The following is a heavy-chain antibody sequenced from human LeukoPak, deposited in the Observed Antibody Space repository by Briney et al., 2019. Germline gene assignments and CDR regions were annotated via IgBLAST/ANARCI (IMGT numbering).Heavy chain of an antibody. V-gene: IGHV1-2*02. CDR3: ARDGEYGTGSYYRGSFDY. J-gene: IGHJ4*02. CDR2: IHPRSGDT. Sequence: ASEKVSCKASGYSFTAFYIHWVRQAPGQGLDWMGWIHPRSGDTRYAQKFQGRVTMARDTSISTVYMDLSSLGSDDKAVYYCARDGEYGTGSYYRGSFDYWGQGILVTVSS. CDR1: GYSFTAFY. D-gene: IGHD3-10*01.